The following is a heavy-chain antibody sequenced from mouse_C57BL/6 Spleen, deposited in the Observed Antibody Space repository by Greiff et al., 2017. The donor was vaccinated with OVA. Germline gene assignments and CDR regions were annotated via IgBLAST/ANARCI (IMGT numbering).Heavy chain of an antibody. CDR1: GYAFRSYW. CDR3: ARRNWSDY. D-gene: IGHD4-1*01. J-gene: IGHJ2*01. CDR2: IYHGDGDT. V-gene: IGHV1-80*01. Sequence: QVQLQQSGAELVKPGASVKISCKAPGYAFRSYWMNWVTQRPGKGLERIGQIYHGDGDTLYNGKFKGKATLTADKSSSTAYMQLSSLTSEDSAVYFCARRNWSDYWGQGTTLTVSS.